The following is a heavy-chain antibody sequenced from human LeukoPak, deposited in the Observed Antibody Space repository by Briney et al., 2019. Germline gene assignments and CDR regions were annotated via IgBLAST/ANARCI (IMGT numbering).Heavy chain of an antibody. CDR3: ARAGDNSGYADY. J-gene: IGHJ4*02. Sequence: SETLSLTCTVAGGSISSYYWSWIRQPPGKGLEWIGYIYYSGSTNYNPSLKSRVTISVDTSKNQFSLRLSSVTAADSAVYYCARAGDNSGYADYWGQGTLVTVSS. D-gene: IGHD3-22*01. V-gene: IGHV4-59*12. CDR1: GGSISSYY. CDR2: IYYSGST.